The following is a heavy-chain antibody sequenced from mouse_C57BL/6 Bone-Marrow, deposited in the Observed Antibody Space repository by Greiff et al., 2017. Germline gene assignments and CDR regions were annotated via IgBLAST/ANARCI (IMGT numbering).Heavy chain of an antibody. Sequence: SGAELVRPGASVKLSCTASGFNIKDDYMHWVKQRPEQGLEWIGWIDPENGDTEYASKFQGKATITADTSSNTAYLQLSSLTSEDTAVYYCTPLLRSVLYAMDYWGQGTSVTVSS. CDR3: TPLLRSVLYAMDY. D-gene: IGHD1-1*01. J-gene: IGHJ4*01. CDR2: IDPENGDT. V-gene: IGHV14-4*01. CDR1: GFNIKDDY.